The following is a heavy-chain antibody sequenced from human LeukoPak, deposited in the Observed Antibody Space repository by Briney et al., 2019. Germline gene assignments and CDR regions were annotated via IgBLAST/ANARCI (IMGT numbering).Heavy chain of an antibody. CDR1: GYIFTSYW. V-gene: IGHV5-51*01. D-gene: IGHD1-26*01. CDR2: IYPGDSDT. Sequence: GESLKISCKGSGYIFTSYWIGWVRQMPGKGLEWMGIIYPGDSDTRYSPSFQGQVTISADKSISTAYLQWSSLKASDTAMYYCARPGWPPGLMDGSYYFDYWGQGTLVTVS. CDR3: ARPGWPPGLMDGSYYFDY. J-gene: IGHJ4*02.